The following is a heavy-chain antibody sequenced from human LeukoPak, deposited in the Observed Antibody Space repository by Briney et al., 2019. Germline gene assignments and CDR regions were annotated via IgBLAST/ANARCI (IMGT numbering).Heavy chain of an antibody. CDR3: ARDSASVDSDLYYFAF. J-gene: IGHJ4*02. Sequence: SETLSLTCTVSGGSISSYYWNWIRQPAGKGLEWIGRIYSSGSTDYNPSLKSRVTMSVDTSKNQFSLNLYSMTAADTAVYYCARDSASVDSDLYYFAFWGQGTLVTVSS. CDR1: GGSISSYY. D-gene: IGHD3-10*01. V-gene: IGHV4-4*07. CDR2: IYSSGST.